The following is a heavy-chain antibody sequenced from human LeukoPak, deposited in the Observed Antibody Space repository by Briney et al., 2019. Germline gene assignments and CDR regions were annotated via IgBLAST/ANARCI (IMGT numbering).Heavy chain of an antibody. Sequence: SETLSLTCSVSGDSSSSSSYYWGWIRQSPGKGLEWIGSIYYNGNTYYNPPLKSRLTIALDTSRNQFSLKLTSVTAADTAVYFCARHRKVDTAGDYWGQGTLVTVSS. D-gene: IGHD5-18*01. CDR2: IYYNGNT. CDR3: ARHRKVDTAGDY. V-gene: IGHV4-39*01. CDR1: GDSSSSSSYY. J-gene: IGHJ4*02.